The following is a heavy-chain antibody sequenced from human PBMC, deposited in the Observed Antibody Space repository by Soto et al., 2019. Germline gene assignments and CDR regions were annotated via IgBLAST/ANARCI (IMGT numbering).Heavy chain of an antibody. V-gene: IGHV4-30-4*01. CDR3: VGTGTTDDF. D-gene: IGHD1-7*01. J-gene: IGHJ1*01. CDR1: GASVNTGDYF. CDR2: ISYSGDT. Sequence: VQLQGSGPGLLKPSQTLSLTCTVSGASVNTGDYFWSYIRQPPGKGLAWLGYISYSGDTYYNPCLKSRATISLNTSRNQFSLTLTSVTDADTALYYCVGTGTTDDFWGQGTLGTFSS.